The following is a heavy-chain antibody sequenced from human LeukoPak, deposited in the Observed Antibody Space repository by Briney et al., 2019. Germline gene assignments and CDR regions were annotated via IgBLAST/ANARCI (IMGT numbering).Heavy chain of an antibody. CDR1: GFTFSSYG. V-gene: IGHV3-30*02. D-gene: IGHD5-18*01. J-gene: IGHJ4*02. CDR2: IRYDGSNK. CDR3: ARVDRGYSYGYASY. Sequence: GGSLRLSCAASGFTFSSYGMHWVRQAPGKGLEWVAFIRYDGSNKYYADSVKGRFTISRDNAKNSLYLQMNSLRAEDTAVYYCARVDRGYSYGYASYWGQGTLVTVSS.